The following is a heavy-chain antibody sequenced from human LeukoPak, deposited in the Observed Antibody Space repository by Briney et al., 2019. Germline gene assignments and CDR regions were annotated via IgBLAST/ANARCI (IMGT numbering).Heavy chain of an antibody. CDR1: GGSISSSSYY. CDR3: ARGWVSGPRSVFDP. Sequence: PSETLSLTCTVSGGSISSSSYYWGWIRQPPGKGLEWIGSIYYSGSTYYNPSLKSRVTISADTSKNQFSLKVRSVTAADTAVYYCARGWVSGPRSVFDPWGQGTLVTVSS. J-gene: IGHJ5*02. D-gene: IGHD3-3*01. CDR2: IYYSGST. V-gene: IGHV4-39*01.